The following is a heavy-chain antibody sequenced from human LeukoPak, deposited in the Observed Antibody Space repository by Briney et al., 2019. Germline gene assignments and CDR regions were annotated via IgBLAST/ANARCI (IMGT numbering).Heavy chain of an antibody. V-gene: IGHV3-21*01. CDR2: ISSSSSYI. J-gene: IGHJ5*01. D-gene: IGHD3-10*01. Sequence: TPGGSLRLSCAASGFTVSTNYMNWVXQAPGXXLEWVSSISSSSSYIYYADSVKGRFTISRDNSKNTLDLQMKSLRVEDTAVYYCARDISMVRGMTDSWGQGTLVTVSS. CDR3: ARDISMVRGMTDS. CDR1: GFTVSTNY.